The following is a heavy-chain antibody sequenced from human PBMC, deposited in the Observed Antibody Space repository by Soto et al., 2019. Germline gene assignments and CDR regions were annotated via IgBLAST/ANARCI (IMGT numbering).Heavy chain of an antibody. CDR1: GFTFSSYG. D-gene: IGHD6-13*01. V-gene: IGHV3-30*18. CDR2: ISYDGSNK. Sequence: QVQLVESGGGVVQPGRSLRLSCAASGFTFSSYGMHWVRQAPGKGLEWVAVISYDGSNKYYADSVKGRFTISRDNSKNTLYLHMNSLRAEDTAVYYCAKEMTTGYSSSCYRPIGYYYGMDVWGQGTTVTVSS. J-gene: IGHJ6*02. CDR3: AKEMTTGYSSSCYRPIGYYYGMDV.